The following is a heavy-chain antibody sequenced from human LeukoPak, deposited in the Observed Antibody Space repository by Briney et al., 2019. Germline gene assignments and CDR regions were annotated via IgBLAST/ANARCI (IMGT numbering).Heavy chain of an antibody. CDR3: ASAGYSSSWYHY. Sequence: GRSLRLSCAASGLTFSSYWMTWVRHAPGKGLEWVANIKRDGSAKYYVDSVKGRFTISRDNAKNTLYLQMNSLRVEDTAVYYCASAGYSSSWYHYWGQGTLVTVSS. CDR1: GLTFSSYW. D-gene: IGHD6-13*01. V-gene: IGHV3-7*01. CDR2: IKRDGSAK. J-gene: IGHJ4*02.